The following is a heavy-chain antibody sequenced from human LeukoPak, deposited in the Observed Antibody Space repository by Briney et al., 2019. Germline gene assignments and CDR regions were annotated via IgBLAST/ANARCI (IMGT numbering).Heavy chain of an antibody. Sequence: GGSLRLSCAASEFTFTNYGMHWVRQAPGKGLEWVAVISNDGTDKYYADSVKGRFTISRDNSENTLYLQLNSLRPEDTAVYYCAKSISPEYFDYWGQGTLVTVSS. J-gene: IGHJ4*02. CDR3: AKSISPEYFDY. V-gene: IGHV3-30*18. CDR1: EFTFTNYG. CDR2: ISNDGTDK.